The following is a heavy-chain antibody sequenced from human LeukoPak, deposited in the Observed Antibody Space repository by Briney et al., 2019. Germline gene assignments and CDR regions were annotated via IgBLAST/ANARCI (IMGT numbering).Heavy chain of an antibody. D-gene: IGHD4-11*01. V-gene: IGHV3-74*01. CDR2: INPGGSST. CDR1: GFTFSNYW. CDR3: ARSNQADDY. Sequence: GGSLRLSCAASGFTFSNYWLHWVREVPGKGLVWVSRINPGGSSTAYADSVKGRFTISRDNAKNTLYLQMNSLRAEDTAVYYCARSNQADDYWGQGTLVTVSS. J-gene: IGHJ4*02.